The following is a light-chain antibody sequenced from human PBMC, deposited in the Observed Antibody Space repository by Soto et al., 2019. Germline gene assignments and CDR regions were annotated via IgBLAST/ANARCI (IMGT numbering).Light chain of an antibody. Sequence: DIQMTQSPSTLSASVGDRVTITCRASQSISSWLAWYQQKPGKAPKLLIYDSSSLESGVPSRFSGSGSGTEFTLTISSLQPDDFATYYCQQYNSYPLTFGQGTKVEIK. J-gene: IGKJ1*01. CDR1: QSISSW. CDR2: DSS. V-gene: IGKV1-5*01. CDR3: QQYNSYPLT.